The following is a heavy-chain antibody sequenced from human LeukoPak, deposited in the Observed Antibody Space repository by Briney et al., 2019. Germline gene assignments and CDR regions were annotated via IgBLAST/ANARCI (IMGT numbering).Heavy chain of an antibody. CDR3: AKDDNYIRFLS. J-gene: IGHJ5*02. V-gene: IGHV3-23*01. D-gene: IGHD3-16*01. CDR2: ISGSGGST. CDR1: GFTFSSYA. Sequence: QAGGSLRLSCAASGFTFSSYAMSWVRQAPGKGLEWVSSISGSGGSTYYADSVKGRFTISRDNSKNTLYLQMNSLRAEDTAVYYCAKDDNYIRFLSWGQGTLVTVSS.